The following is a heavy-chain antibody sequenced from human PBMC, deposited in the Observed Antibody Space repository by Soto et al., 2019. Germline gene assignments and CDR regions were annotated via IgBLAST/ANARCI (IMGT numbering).Heavy chain of an antibody. CDR3: ASSYTGRPSSGSFDH. CDR1: GGSITIGGHS. D-gene: IGHD6-25*01. J-gene: IGHJ4*02. Sequence: QLQLQESGSGLVKPSQTLSLTCAVSGGSITIGGHSWSWIRQSPGKGLEWIGYIYHSGGTYYNPSLKSRVTMSIDRSRDEFSLKLTSATAADTAVYYCASSYTGRPSSGSFDHWGQGTLVTVSS. V-gene: IGHV4-30-2*06. CDR2: IYHSGGT.